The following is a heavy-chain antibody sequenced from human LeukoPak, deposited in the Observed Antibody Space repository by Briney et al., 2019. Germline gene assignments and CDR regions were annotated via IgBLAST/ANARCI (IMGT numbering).Heavy chain of an antibody. CDR2: IKSKTDGGTT. Sequence: GGALRLSCAASGFTFSSYAMSWVRQAPGKGQEWVGRIKSKTDGGTTDYDAPVKGRFTISRDDSKNTLYLQMNSLKTEDTAVYYCTTDLRYDSSGYYYNYYFDYWGQGTLVTVSS. CDR1: GFTFSSYA. V-gene: IGHV3-15*01. J-gene: IGHJ4*02. CDR3: TTDLRYDSSGYYYNYYFDY. D-gene: IGHD3-22*01.